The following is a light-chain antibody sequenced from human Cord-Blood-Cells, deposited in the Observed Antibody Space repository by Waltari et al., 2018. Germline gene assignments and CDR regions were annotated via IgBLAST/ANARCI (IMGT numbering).Light chain of an antibody. V-gene: IGLV2-14*03. CDR2: DVS. Sequence: QSALTQPASVSGSPGQSITISCTGTSSDVGGYNYVSWYQQHPGKAPKLMIYDVSNRPSGVSNRFSGSKSGNTASRTISGLQAEDEADYYCSSYTSSSTQHAVFGGGTHLTVL. CDR1: SSDVGGYNY. J-gene: IGLJ7*01. CDR3: SSYTSSSTQHAV.